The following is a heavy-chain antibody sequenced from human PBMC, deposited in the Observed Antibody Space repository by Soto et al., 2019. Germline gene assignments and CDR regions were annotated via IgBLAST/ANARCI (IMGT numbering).Heavy chain of an antibody. Sequence: TLSLTCTISGGSMSGYYWSWIRQPPGKALEWLALIDWDDDKYYSTSLKTRLTISKDTSKDQVVLTMTNMDPVDTATYYCARSSSCFDAFDIWGQGTMVTVS. D-gene: IGHD2-2*01. CDR3: ARSSSCFDAFDI. J-gene: IGHJ3*02. CDR2: IDWDDDK. V-gene: IGHV2-70*01. CDR1: GGSMSGYY.